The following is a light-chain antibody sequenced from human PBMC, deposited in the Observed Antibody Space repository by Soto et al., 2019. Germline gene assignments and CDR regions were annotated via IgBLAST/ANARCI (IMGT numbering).Light chain of an antibody. CDR2: GAS. CDR3: QRYGSSPPHT. V-gene: IGKV3-20*01. Sequence: EIALTQSPGTLSLSPGEGATLSCRASQSVRNNYLSWYQQKPGQAPRRLISGASSRATGVPGRLSGSGSGTDFTLTISRLESEDFAVYYCQRYGSSPPHTFGQGTRLEIK. J-gene: IGKJ2*01. CDR1: QSVRNNY.